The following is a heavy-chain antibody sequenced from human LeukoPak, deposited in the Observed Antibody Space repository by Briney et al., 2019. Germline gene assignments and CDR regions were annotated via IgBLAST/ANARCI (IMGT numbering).Heavy chain of an antibody. CDR2: IIPIFGTA. D-gene: IGHD2-15*01. Sequence: GASVKVSCKASGGTFSSYAISWVRQAPGQGLEWMGGIIPIFGTANYAQKFQGRVTITADESTSTAYMELSSLRSEDTAVYYCTSGYCSGGSCTDIFDYWGQGTLVTVSS. V-gene: IGHV1-69*13. J-gene: IGHJ4*02. CDR3: TSGYCSGGSCTDIFDY. CDR1: GGTFSSYA.